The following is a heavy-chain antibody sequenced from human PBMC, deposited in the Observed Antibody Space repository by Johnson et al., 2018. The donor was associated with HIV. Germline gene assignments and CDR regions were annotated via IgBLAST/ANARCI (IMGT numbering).Heavy chain of an antibody. J-gene: IGHJ3*02. CDR1: GFTFSGSA. CDR3: ARRSMTSDGFDI. D-gene: IGHD2-8*01. Sequence: VQLVESGGGLVQPGGSLKLSCVASGFTFSGSAMHWVRQASGKGLEWVGRIRSKANSYATAYAASVTGRFTISRDDSQNTAYLQMNSLGAGDTAIYYCARRSMTSDGFDIWGQGTMVIVSS. V-gene: IGHV3-73*01. CDR2: IRSKANSYAT.